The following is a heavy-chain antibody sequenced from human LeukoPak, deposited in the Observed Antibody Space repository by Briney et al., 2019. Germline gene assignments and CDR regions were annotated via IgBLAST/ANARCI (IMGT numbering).Heavy chain of an antibody. J-gene: IGHJ4*02. CDR3: AADVVEPLAQIDF. CDR1: GFTFYSAW. Sequence: PGGSLRLSCAASGFTFYSAWMNWVRQVPGKGLEWVGRVRRKTDGESTDYAAAVKGRFTVSRDVSKDTVFLEMNSLKTEDTAVYYCAADVVEPLAQIDFWGQGTLVTVSS. CDR2: VRRKTDGEST. D-gene: IGHD1-14*01. V-gene: IGHV3-15*01.